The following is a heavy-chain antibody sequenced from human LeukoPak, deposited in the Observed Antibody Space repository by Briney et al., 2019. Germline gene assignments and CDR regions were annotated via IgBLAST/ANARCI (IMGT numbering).Heavy chain of an antibody. V-gene: IGHV3-23*01. CDR2: ISGSGGST. CDR1: GFTFSSYS. D-gene: IGHD3-22*01. J-gene: IGHJ4*02. CDR3: AKESQHYYDSSGYGY. Sequence: PGGSLRLSCAASGFTFSSYSMNWVRQAPGKGLEWVSAISGSGGSTYYADSVKGRFTISRDNSKNTLYLQMNSLRAEDTAVYYCAKESQHYYDSSGYGYWGQGTLVTVSS.